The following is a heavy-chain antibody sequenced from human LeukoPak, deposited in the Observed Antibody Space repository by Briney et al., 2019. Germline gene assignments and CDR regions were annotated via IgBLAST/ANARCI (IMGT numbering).Heavy chain of an antibody. CDR3: ARDVEGGDFCFDL. CDR2: IIPIFGTA. CDR1: GGTFSSYA. D-gene: IGHD2-21*02. J-gene: IGHJ2*01. Sequence: SVTVSCKASGGTFSSYAISWVRQAPGQGLEWMGGIIPIFGTANYAQKFQGRVTITAGESTSTAYMELSSLRSEDTAVYYCARDVEGGDFCFDLWGRGTLVTVSS. V-gene: IGHV1-69*13.